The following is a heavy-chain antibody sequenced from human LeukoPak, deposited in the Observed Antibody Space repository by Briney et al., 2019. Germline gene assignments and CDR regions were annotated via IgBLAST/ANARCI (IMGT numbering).Heavy chain of an antibody. V-gene: IGHV3-7*01. D-gene: IGHD2-21*02. CDR2: INQDGSKK. J-gene: IGHJ4*02. CDR1: RFTFSNYW. CDR3: AKWGPHCVGDYCPALDS. Sequence: GGSLRLSCIASRFTFSNYWMSWVRQAPGKGLEWVANINQDGSKKPYADSMKGRFTISRDNAKESLYLQLNSLRADDTAVYYCAKWGPHCVGDYCPALDSWGQGTLVTVSS.